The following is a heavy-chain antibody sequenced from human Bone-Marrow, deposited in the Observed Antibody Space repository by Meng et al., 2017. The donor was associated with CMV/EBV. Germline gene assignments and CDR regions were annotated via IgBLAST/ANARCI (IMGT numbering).Heavy chain of an antibody. D-gene: IGHD1/OR15-1a*01. CDR1: GTTFVNGY. Sequence: SCKASGTTFVNGYVHWVRQAPGQGLEWMGVINPSGDKTTYAQTFQGRVTMTRDTSTGTVYMELRSLRSEDAAVYYCAKESPGTTHFDYWGQGTLVTVSS. V-gene: IGHV1-46*01. CDR3: AKESPGTTHFDY. J-gene: IGHJ4*02. CDR2: INPSGDKT.